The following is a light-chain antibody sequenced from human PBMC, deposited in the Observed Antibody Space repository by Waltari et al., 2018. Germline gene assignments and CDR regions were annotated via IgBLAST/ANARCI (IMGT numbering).Light chain of an antibody. Sequence: DIQMTQSPSSVYASVGDRVTITCRASQGIGHQLGWFQQKPGKVPKSLIHYVSNLDSGVPSRFAGSVSGTDFTLTINGLQPEDFATYYCRQYDRYPLTFGGGTKVEIK. J-gene: IGKJ4*01. V-gene: IGKV1-16*01. CDR1: QGIGHQ. CDR3: RQYDRYPLT. CDR2: YVS.